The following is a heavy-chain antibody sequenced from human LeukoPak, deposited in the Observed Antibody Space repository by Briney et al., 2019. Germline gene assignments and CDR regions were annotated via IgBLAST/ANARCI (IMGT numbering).Heavy chain of an antibody. D-gene: IGHD5-12*01. CDR1: GFTFTNVW. V-gene: IGHV3-15*01. CDR2: IKTKTDGGTA. J-gene: IGHJ4*02. Sequence: GGSLRLSCAGSGFTFTNVWMKWVRQAPGKGLEWVGHIKTKTDGGTAGYAAPVKGRFTISRDDSKNTLYLQMNSLRAEDTALYYCATESFRKSGIDYWGQGTQVTVSS. CDR3: ATESFRKSGIDY.